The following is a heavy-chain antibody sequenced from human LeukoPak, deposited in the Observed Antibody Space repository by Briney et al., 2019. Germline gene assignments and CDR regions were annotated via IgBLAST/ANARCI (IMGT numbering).Heavy chain of an antibody. CDR3: ARHPKRYYYDSSGFNDYYYYMDV. D-gene: IGHD3-22*01. V-gene: IGHV4-39*01. CDR2: IFYSGST. CDR1: GGSISTSSYY. Sequence: SETLSLTCTVSGGSISTSSYYWGWVRQPPGKGLEWIGNIFYSGSTYYSPSLKSRVTISVDTSKNQFSLKLSSVTAADTAVYYCARHPKRYYYDSSGFNDYYYYMDVWGKGTTVTISS. J-gene: IGHJ6*03.